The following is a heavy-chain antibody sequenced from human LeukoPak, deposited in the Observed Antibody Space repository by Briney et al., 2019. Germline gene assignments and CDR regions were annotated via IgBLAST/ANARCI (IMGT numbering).Heavy chain of an antibody. CDR2: IYSGGST. CDR3: AREGSIYYYDSSGYLGY. D-gene: IGHD3-22*01. Sequence: SQTLSLTCTVSGDSTSSGPYYWSWIRQPAGKGLEWIGRIYSGGSTSYNPSLKSRITISGDTSKNQFSLKLSSVTAADTAVYYCAREGSIYYYDSSGYLGYWGQGTLVTVSS. V-gene: IGHV4-61*02. J-gene: IGHJ4*02. CDR1: GDSTSSGPYY.